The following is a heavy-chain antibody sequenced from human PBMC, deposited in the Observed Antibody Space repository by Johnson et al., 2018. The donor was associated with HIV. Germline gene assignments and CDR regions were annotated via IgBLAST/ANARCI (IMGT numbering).Heavy chain of an antibody. Sequence: QVQLVESGGGVVQPWRSLRLSCAASGFTFSAYDVHWVRQAPGNGLEWVAAISYDGNNKYYADSVKGQFTISRDNSKNPLYLQINSLRAEDTAVYYCATRYYHPYSKEIAAFDIWGQGTMVTVSS. CDR1: GFTFSAYD. J-gene: IGHJ3*02. V-gene: IGHV3-30-3*01. CDR3: ATRYYHPYSKEIAAFDI. CDR2: ISYDGNNK. D-gene: IGHD2-15*01.